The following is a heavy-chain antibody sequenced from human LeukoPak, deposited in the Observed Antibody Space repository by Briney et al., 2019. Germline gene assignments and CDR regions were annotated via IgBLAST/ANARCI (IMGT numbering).Heavy chain of an antibody. Sequence: SETLSLTCTVSGGSISSSSYYWGWIRQAPGKGLEWIGSIYYSGSTYYNPSLKSRVTISVDTSKNQFSLKLSSVTAADTAVYYCASRPWDIVATHPMDYYYYYYMDVWGKGTTVTVSS. D-gene: IGHD5-12*01. CDR3: ASRPWDIVATHPMDYYYYYYMDV. J-gene: IGHJ6*03. CDR2: IYYSGST. CDR1: GGSISSSSYY. V-gene: IGHV4-39*01.